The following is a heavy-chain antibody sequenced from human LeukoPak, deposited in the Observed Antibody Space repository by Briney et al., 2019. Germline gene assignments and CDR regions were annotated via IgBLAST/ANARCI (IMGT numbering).Heavy chain of an antibody. CDR3: ANLGPGYSSSQSAFDI. CDR1: GFTFSSYW. D-gene: IGHD6-13*01. J-gene: IGHJ3*02. CDR2: IKQDGSEK. Sequence: GGSLRLSCAASGFTFSSYWMSWVRQAPGKGLEWVANIKQDGSEKYYVDSVKGRFTISRDNAKNSLYLQMNSLRAEDTAVCYCANLGPGYSSSQSAFDIWGQGTMVTVSS. V-gene: IGHV3-7*01.